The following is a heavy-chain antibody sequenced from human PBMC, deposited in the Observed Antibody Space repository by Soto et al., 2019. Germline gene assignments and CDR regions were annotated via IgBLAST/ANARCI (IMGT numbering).Heavy chain of an antibody. CDR3: ARDSLGGSGSYYNWFDP. J-gene: IGHJ5*02. D-gene: IGHD3-10*01. V-gene: IGHV1-69*01. Sequence: QVQLVQSGAEVKKPGSSVKVSCKASGGTFSSYAISWVRQAPGQGLKWMGGIIPIFGTANYAQKFQGRVTITADESTSTAYMELSSLRSEDTAVYYCARDSLGGSGSYYNWFDPWGQGTLVTVSS. CDR2: IIPIFGTA. CDR1: GGTFSSYA.